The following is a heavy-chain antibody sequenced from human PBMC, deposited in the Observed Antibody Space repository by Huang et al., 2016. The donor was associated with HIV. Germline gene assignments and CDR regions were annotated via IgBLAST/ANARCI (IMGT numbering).Heavy chain of an antibody. CDR2: WDPEEGET. D-gene: IGHD2-15*01. CDR3: ATSTPDVGAGVLRSAFDI. CDR1: GYTVSELS. Sequence: QVQLVESGAELKKPGASVRVSCKVSGYTVSELSLHWVRQAPEKGLEWMGGWDPEEGETIYAQRLQGRVTMTEDTSTDTAYRELSSLRPEDTAVYYGATSTPDVGAGVLRSAFDIWGQGTMVTVSS. J-gene: IGHJ3*02. V-gene: IGHV1-24*01.